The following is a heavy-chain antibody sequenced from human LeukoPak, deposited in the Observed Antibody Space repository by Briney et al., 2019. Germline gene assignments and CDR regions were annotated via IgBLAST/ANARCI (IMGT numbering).Heavy chain of an antibody. CDR1: GGSFSGYY. J-gene: IGHJ4*02. D-gene: IGHD6-13*01. Sequence: SETLSLTCAVYGGSFSGYYWSWIRQPPGKGLEWIGEINHSGSTNYNPSLKSRVTISVDTSKNQFSLKLSSVTAADTAVYYCARQRYSSSWTGVKYYFDYWGQGTLVTVSS. CDR3: ARQRYSSSWTGVKYYFDY. CDR2: INHSGST. V-gene: IGHV4-34*01.